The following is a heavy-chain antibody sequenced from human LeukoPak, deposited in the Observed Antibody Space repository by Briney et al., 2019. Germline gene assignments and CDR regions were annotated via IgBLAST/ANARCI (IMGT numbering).Heavy chain of an antibody. CDR1: GFIFYNYA. J-gene: IGHJ4*02. D-gene: IGHD6-19*01. CDR2: IGVSGGTT. V-gene: IGHV3-23*01. CDR3: SPLGSGVDY. Sequence: GGSLRLSCAASGFIFYNYAMSWVRQAPGKGLEWVSVIGVSGGTTYYADSVKGRFTISRDNSKNTLYLEINSLRAEDTAVYYCSPLGSGVDYWGQGALVTVTS.